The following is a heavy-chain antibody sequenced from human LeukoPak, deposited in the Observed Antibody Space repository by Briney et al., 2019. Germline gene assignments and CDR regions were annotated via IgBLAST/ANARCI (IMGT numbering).Heavy chain of an antibody. Sequence: SVRVSCKASGGTFSSYTISWVRQAPGQGLEWMGRIIPILGIANYAQKFQGRVTITAEKSTSTAYMELSSLRSEDTAVYYCASRPAYYYDSSGYYPGAFDIWGQGTMVTVSS. CDR1: GGTFSSYT. CDR2: IIPILGIA. J-gene: IGHJ3*02. CDR3: ASRPAYYYDSSGYYPGAFDI. V-gene: IGHV1-69*02. D-gene: IGHD3-22*01.